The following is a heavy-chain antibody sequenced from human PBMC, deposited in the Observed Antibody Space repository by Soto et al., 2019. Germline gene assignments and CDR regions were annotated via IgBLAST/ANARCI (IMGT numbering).Heavy chain of an antibody. J-gene: IGHJ6*02. D-gene: IGHD5-18*01. Sequence: GGSLRLSCAASGFTFSSYGMHWVRQAPGKGLEWVAVIWYDGSNKYYADSVKGRFTISRDNSKNTLYLQMNSLRAEDTAVYYCAREMSSPDTAMVPGLYYYYGMDVWGQGTTVTVSS. CDR1: GFTFSSYG. V-gene: IGHV3-33*01. CDR2: IWYDGSNK. CDR3: AREMSSPDTAMVPGLYYYYGMDV.